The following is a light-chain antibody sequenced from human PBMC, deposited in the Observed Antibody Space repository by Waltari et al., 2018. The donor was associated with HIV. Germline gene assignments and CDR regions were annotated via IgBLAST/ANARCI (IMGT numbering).Light chain of an antibody. J-gene: IGLJ2*01. V-gene: IGLV1-40*01. CDR3: QAYDSSLSGVL. Sequence: QSVLTQSPSASGTPGQRVTISCTGSYSNIGSGYDVHWYQQLPGTAPKLLIHNNRNRPSGVPDRFSGSRSGTSASLAISGLQAEDEANYYCQAYDSSLSGVLFGGGTKLTVL. CDR2: NNR. CDR1: YSNIGSGYD.